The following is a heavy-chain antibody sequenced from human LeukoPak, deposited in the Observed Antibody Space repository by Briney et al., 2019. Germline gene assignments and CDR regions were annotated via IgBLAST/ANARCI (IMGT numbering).Heavy chain of an antibody. D-gene: IGHD6-13*01. Sequence: ASVKVSSKASGYTFTDYYMHWVRQAPGQGLEWMGWINPNSGGTNYAQKFQGRVTMTRDTSISTAYMELSRLRSDDTAVFYCARTRLRAAGLTDYWGQGTLVTVSS. CDR2: INPNSGGT. CDR3: ARTRLRAAGLTDY. CDR1: GYTFTDYY. V-gene: IGHV1-2*02. J-gene: IGHJ4*02.